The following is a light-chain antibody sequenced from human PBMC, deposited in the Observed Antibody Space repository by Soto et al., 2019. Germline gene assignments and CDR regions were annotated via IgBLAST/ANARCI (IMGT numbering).Light chain of an antibody. CDR2: KAS. J-gene: IGKJ1*01. Sequence: DIHVTQSPSTLSASVLDRFTITCRASQSISSWLAWYQQKPGKAPKLLIYKASSLESGVPSRFSGSGSGTEFTLTISSLQPDDFATYYCQQYNSYSWTFGQGTKVDIK. CDR3: QQYNSYSWT. CDR1: QSISSW. V-gene: IGKV1-5*03.